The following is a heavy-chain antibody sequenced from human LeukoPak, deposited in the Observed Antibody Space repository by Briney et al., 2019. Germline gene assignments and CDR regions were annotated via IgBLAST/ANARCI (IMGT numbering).Heavy chain of an antibody. CDR2: IYPPTGGT. D-gene: IGHD3-16*01. J-gene: IGHJ4*02. Sequence: ASVKVPCKTSGYTFTAYHMHWVRQAPGQGLEFVGWIYPPTGGTVLAGKFQGRVTMTSDTSIAAAYMELSGLTFDDTAVYYCVRENWYYDHWGQGTLVTVSS. CDR3: VRENWYYDH. CDR1: GYTFTAYH. V-gene: IGHV1-2*02.